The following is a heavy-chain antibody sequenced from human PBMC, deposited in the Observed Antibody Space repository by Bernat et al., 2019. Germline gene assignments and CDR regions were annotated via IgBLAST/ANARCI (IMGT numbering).Heavy chain of an antibody. CDR1: GFTFSNAR. D-gene: IGHD4-17*01. CDR2: IKSKTDGGTT. V-gene: IGHV3-15*01. CDR3: TTDYGDYKYDY. Sequence: EVQLVESGGGLVKPGGSLRLSCAASGFTFSNARMSWVRQAPGKGLEWVGRIKSKTDGGTTDYAAPVKGRFTISRDDSKNTLYLQMNSLKTEDTAVYYCTTDYGDYKYDYWGQGTLVTVSS. J-gene: IGHJ4*02.